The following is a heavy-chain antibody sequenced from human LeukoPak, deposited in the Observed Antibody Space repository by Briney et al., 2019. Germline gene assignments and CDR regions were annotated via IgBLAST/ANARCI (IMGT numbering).Heavy chain of an antibody. CDR1: GYTFTGYY. V-gene: IGHV1-18*04. Sequence: ASVKVSCKASGYTFTGYYMHWVRQAPGQGLEWMGWISAYSGNTNYAQKFQGRVTMTTDTSTSTAYMELRSLTSDDTAVYYCASHSSGWYAYWGQGTLVTVSS. J-gene: IGHJ4*02. CDR2: ISAYSGNT. D-gene: IGHD6-19*01. CDR3: ASHSSGWYAY.